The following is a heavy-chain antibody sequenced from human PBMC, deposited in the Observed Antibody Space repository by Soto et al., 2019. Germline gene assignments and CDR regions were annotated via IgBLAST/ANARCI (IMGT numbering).Heavy chain of an antibody. CDR1: GGSTSSSSYY. Sequence: QLQLQESGPGLVKPSETLSLTCTVSGGSTSSSSYYWGWIRQPPGKGLEWIGSIYYSGSTYYNPSLKSRVTISIATSKNQFSLKLSPVTAADTAVYYCARSRPYYYDSSGYYPGPNWFDPWGQGTLVTVSS. CDR2: IYYSGST. CDR3: ARSRPYYYDSSGYYPGPNWFDP. J-gene: IGHJ5*02. V-gene: IGHV4-39*01. D-gene: IGHD3-22*01.